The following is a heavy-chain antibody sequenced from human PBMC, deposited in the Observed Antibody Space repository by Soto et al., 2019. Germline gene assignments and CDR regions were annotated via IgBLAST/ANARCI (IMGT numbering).Heavy chain of an antibody. CDR1: IGFLSGYY. V-gene: IGHV4-34*01. D-gene: IGHD3-3*01. CDR3: GRHHLSYDFWSGYLTRAGPYYYCGMDG. Sequence: PSETMSLTWALVIGFLSGYYCSWISQPPGKGLEWIGEINHSGSINYNPSLKSRGTISVDTSKNQFSPKLSSVTAADTGGYYCGRHHLSYDFWSGYLTRAGPYYYCGMDGWGQGTTVSSP. J-gene: IGHJ6*02. CDR2: INHSGSI.